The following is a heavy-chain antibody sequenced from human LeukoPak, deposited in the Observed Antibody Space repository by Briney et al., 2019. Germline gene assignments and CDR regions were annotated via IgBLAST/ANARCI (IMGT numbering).Heavy chain of an antibody. V-gene: IGHV3-23*01. CDR3: AKTFRGSSWYRAFDI. Sequence: GGSLRLSCAASGFTFSSYAMSWVRQAPGEGLEWVSAISGSGGSTYYADSVKGRFTISRDNSKNTLYLQMNSLRAEDTAVYYCAKTFRGSSWYRAFDIWGQGTMVTVSS. J-gene: IGHJ3*02. D-gene: IGHD6-13*01. CDR1: GFTFSSYA. CDR2: ISGSGGST.